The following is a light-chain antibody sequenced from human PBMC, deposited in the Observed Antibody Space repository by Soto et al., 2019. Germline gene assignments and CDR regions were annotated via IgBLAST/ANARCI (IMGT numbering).Light chain of an antibody. V-gene: IGLV2-23*01. J-gene: IGLJ1*01. CDR3: CSYAGSSTYV. CDR2: EGT. CDR1: SSDVGSYNL. Sequence: QSALTQPASVSGSLGQSVTISCTGTSSDVGSYNLVSWYQHHPGKAPKFLIYEGTKRPSGVSSRFSGSKAGNTASLTISGLQADDEAHYYCCSYAGSSTYVLGTGTKV.